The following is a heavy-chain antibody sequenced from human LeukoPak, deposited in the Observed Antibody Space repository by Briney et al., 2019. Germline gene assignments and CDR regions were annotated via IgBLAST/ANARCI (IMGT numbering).Heavy chain of an antibody. V-gene: IGHV4-59*12. CDR1: GGSISSYY. CDR3: ARLAEGTGDY. Sequence: SETLSLTCTVSGGSISSYYWSWIRQPPGKGLEWIGYIYYSGSTNYNPSLKSRVTISVDTSKNQFSLKLSSVTAADTAVYYCARLAEGTGDYWGQGTLVTVSS. J-gene: IGHJ4*02. D-gene: IGHD1-14*01. CDR2: IYYSGST.